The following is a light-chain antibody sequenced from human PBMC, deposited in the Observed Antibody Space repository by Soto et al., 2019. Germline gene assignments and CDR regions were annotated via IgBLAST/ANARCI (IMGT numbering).Light chain of an antibody. CDR2: TDN. V-gene: IGLV1-47*02. Sequence: QAVVAQPPSASGTPGQRVTISCSGSSSNIGDNDVFWYQQFPGTAPKLLTYTDNQRPSGVPDRFSDSKSGTSASLAISGLRPEDEADYYCAACDDSLRDVVFGAGTKLTVL. CDR3: AACDDSLRDVV. J-gene: IGLJ2*01. CDR1: SSNIGDND.